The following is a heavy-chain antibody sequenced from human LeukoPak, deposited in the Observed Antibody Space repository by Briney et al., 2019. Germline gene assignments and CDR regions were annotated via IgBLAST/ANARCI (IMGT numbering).Heavy chain of an antibody. CDR2: ISNSGSA. D-gene: IGHD3-10*01. V-gene: IGHV4-59*01. CDR1: GDSIGQDY. CDR3: ATAPNPYYFDY. Sequence: SETLSLTCTVSGDSIGQDYWNWIRQPPGRGLEWIGHISNSGSANYNPSLKSRVTISVDRSKNQFSLRLNSMTAADTAFYYCATAPNPYYFDYWGRGTLATVSS. J-gene: IGHJ4*02.